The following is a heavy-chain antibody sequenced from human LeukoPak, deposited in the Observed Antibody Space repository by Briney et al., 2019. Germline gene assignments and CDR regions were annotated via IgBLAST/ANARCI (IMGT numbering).Heavy chain of an antibody. V-gene: IGHV1-69*05. CDR2: IIPIFGTA. Sequence: SVKVSCKASGGTFSSYAISWVRQAPGQGLEWMGGIIPIFGTANYAQKLQGRVTMTTDTSTSTAYMELRSLRSDDTAVYYCARSPKYYYDSSGYYLFDYWGQGTLVTVSS. J-gene: IGHJ4*02. CDR1: GGTFSSYA. D-gene: IGHD3-22*01. CDR3: ARSPKYYYDSSGYYLFDY.